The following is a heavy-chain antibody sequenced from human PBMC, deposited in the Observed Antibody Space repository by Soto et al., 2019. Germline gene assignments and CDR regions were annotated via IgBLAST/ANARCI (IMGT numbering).Heavy chain of an antibody. J-gene: IGHJ4*02. Sequence: DVQLVESGGGLVKPGGSLTLSCAASGITFSDYMMTWVRQAPGKGLEWVSSISGSSYYIYYADSVGGRFAISRDNAENSLYLQMNSLRAEDTAVFYCVGSRGYSYVRGDFWGQGTLVTVSS. V-gene: IGHV3-21*01. CDR1: GITFSDYM. D-gene: IGHD5-18*01. CDR2: ISGSSYYI. CDR3: VGSRGYSYVRGDF.